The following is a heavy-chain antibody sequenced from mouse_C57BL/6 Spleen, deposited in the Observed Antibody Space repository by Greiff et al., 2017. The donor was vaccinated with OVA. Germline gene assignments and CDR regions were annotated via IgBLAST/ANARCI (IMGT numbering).Heavy chain of an antibody. Sequence: EVKVEESGGGLVKPGGSLKLSCAASGFTFSSYAMSWVRQTPEKRLEWVATISDGGSYTYYPDNVKGRFTISRDNAKNNLYLQMSHLKSEDTAMYYCARDSAHYYGFDYWGQGTTLTVSS. D-gene: IGHD1-2*01. J-gene: IGHJ2*01. CDR3: ARDSAHYYGFDY. CDR1: GFTFSSYA. CDR2: ISDGGSYT. V-gene: IGHV5-4*01.